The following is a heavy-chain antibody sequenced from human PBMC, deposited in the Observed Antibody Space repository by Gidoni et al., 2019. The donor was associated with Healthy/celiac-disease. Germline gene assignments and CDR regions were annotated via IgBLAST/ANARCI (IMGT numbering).Heavy chain of an antibody. CDR1: GGTFSSSA. Sequence: QVQLVQSGDEVKKPGSSVKVSCKASGGTFSSSAISWVRRAHGQGLEWMGGIIPIFGTANYAQKFQGRVTITADESTSTAYMELSSLRSEDTAVYYCARIKVGATSGYFDYWGQGTLVTVSS. CDR2: IIPIFGTA. J-gene: IGHJ4*02. D-gene: IGHD1-26*01. V-gene: IGHV1-69*01. CDR3: ARIKVGATSGYFDY.